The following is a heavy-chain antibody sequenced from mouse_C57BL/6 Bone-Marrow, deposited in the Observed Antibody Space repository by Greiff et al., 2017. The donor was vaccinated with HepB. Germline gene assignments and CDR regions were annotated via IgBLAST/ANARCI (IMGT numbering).Heavy chain of an antibody. J-gene: IGHJ2*01. CDR2: ISDGGSYT. D-gene: IGHD2-4*01. Sequence: EVHLVESGGGLVKPGGSLKLSCAASGFTFSSYAMSWVRQTPEKRLEWVATISDGGSYTYYPDNVKGRFTISRDNAKNNLYLQMSQLKSEDTAMYYCARDESPIYYDYDGFDYWGQGTTLTVSS. CDR1: GFTFSSYA. CDR3: ARDESPIYYDYDGFDY. V-gene: IGHV5-4*01.